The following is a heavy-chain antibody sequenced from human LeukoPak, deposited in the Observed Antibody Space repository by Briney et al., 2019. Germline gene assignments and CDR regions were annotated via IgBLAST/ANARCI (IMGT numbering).Heavy chain of an antibody. CDR1: GFTFSSYA. J-gene: IGHJ4*02. V-gene: IGHV3-23*01. CDR3: AKDHGTMVRGASPREDY. Sequence: GGSLRLSCAASGFTFSSYAMSWVRQAPGKGLEWVSAISGSGGSTYYADSVKGRFTISRDNSKNTLYLQMNSLRAEDTAVYYCAKDHGTMVRGASPREDYWGQGTLVTVSS. CDR2: ISGSGGST. D-gene: IGHD3-10*01.